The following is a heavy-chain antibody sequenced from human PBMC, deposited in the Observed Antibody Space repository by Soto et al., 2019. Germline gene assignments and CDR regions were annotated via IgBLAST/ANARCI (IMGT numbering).Heavy chain of an antibody. Sequence: SETLSLTCTVSGGSISSSSYYWGWIRQPPGKGLEWIGSIYYSGSTYYNPSLKSRVTISVDTSKNQFSLKLSSVTAADTAVYYCARGGWNPAPVVDPWGQGTLVTVSS. D-gene: IGHD1-1*01. CDR3: ARGGWNPAPVVDP. CDR1: GGSISSSSYY. CDR2: IYYSGST. J-gene: IGHJ5*02. V-gene: IGHV4-39*01.